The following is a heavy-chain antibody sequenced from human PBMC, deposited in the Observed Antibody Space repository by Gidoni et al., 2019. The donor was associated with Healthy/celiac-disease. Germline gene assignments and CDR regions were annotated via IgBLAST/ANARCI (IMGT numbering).Heavy chain of an antibody. CDR1: GGSISSGGYY. Sequence: QVQLQESGPGLVKPSQTLSLPCTVSGGSISSGGYYCSWIRQHPGKGLEWIGYIYYSGSTSYNPSLKSRVTISEDTSKNQFSLKLSSVTAADTAVYYCARDYYDSSGYDYYYGMDVWGQGTTVTVSS. CDR2: IYYSGST. V-gene: IGHV4-31*03. J-gene: IGHJ6*02. D-gene: IGHD3-22*01. CDR3: ARDYYDSSGYDYYYGMDV.